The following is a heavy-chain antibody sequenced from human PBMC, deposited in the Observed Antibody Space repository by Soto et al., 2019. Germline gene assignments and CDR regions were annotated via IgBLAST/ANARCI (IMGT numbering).Heavy chain of an antibody. J-gene: IGHJ5*02. CDR3: ARATGGKLRYFDWLYWFDP. CDR1: GGSISSGGYY. CDR2: IYYSGST. D-gene: IGHD3-9*01. Sequence: LSLTCTVSGGSISSGGYYWSWIRQHPGKGLEWIGYIYYSGSTYYNPSLKSRVTISVDTSKNQFSLKLSSVTAADTAVYYCARATGGKLRYFDWLYWFDPWGQGTLVTVSS. V-gene: IGHV4-31*03.